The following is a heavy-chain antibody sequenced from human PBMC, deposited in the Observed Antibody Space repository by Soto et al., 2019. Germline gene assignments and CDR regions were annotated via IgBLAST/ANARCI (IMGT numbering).Heavy chain of an antibody. V-gene: IGHV2-5*02. J-gene: IGHJ4*02. CDR1: GFSLTSSRVG. CDR2: IYWDDDK. CDR3: TRSRAPLDY. Sequence: QITLKESGPTLVKPTQTLTLTCTFSGFSLTSSRVGVGWIRQSPGKVLEHLALIYWDDDKRYSPSLKSRLTITKDISEHQVVLTMTNMDPMDTGTYYCTRSRAPLDYWGQGDQVTVSS.